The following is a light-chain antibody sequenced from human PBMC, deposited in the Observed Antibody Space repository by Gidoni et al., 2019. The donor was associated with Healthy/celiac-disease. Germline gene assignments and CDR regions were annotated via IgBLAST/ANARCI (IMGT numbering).Light chain of an antibody. CDR2: KAS. Sequence: DIQMTQSPSTLSASVGDRVTITCRASHSISSWLAWYQQKPGKAPKLLIYKASSLESGVPSRFSGSGSGTEFTLTISSLQPDDFATYYCQQYNSYVWTFGQGTKVEIK. CDR1: HSISSW. CDR3: QQYNSYVWT. J-gene: IGKJ1*01. V-gene: IGKV1-5*03.